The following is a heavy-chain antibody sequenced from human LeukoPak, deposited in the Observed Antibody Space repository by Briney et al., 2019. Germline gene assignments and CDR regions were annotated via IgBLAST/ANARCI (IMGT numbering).Heavy chain of an antibody. V-gene: IGHV1-69*13. J-gene: IGHJ5*02. D-gene: IGHD3-3*01. CDR3: AGAGYDFWSGYYKGFDP. CDR2: IIPIFGTA. CDR1: GGTFSSYA. Sequence: SVKVSCKASGGTFSSYAISWVRQAPGQGLEWMGGIIPIFGTANYAQKFQGRVTITADESTSTAYMELSSLRSEDTAVYYCAGAGYDFWSGYYKGFDPWGQGTLVTVSS.